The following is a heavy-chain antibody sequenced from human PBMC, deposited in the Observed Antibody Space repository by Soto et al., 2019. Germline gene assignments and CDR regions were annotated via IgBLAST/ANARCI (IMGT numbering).Heavy chain of an antibody. D-gene: IGHD3-10*01. V-gene: IGHV1-3*01. CDR3: ARDRSSGWFGPDAFDI. CDR2: INAGNGNT. Sequence: QVQLVRSGAEVKKPGASVKVSCKASGYTFTSYAMHWVRQAPGQRLEWMGWINAGNGNTKYSQKFQGRVTITRDTSASTAYMELSSLRSEDTAVYYCARDRSSGWFGPDAFDIWGQGTMVTVSS. CDR1: GYTFTSYA. J-gene: IGHJ3*02.